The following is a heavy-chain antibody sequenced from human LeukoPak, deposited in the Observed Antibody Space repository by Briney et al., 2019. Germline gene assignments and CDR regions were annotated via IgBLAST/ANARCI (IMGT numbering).Heavy chain of an antibody. CDR3: ARRRLRYFDWLEGDYYYYYMDV. J-gene: IGHJ6*03. D-gene: IGHD3-9*01. V-gene: IGHV4-59*12. Sequence: SETLSLTCTVSGGSISSYYWSWIRQPPGKGLEWIGSIYYSGSTNYNPSLKSRVTISVDTSKNQFSLKLSSVTAADTAVYYCARRRLRYFDWLEGDYYYYYMDVWGKGTTVTISS. CDR1: GGSISSYY. CDR2: IYYSGST.